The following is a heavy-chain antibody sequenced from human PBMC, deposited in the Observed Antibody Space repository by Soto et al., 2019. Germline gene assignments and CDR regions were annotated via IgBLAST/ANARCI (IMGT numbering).Heavy chain of an antibody. Sequence: QVQLMQSGAEVKKPGASVKVSCKASGYTFNYYGYIWVRQAPGQGLEWMGWISAYDGNTHYAQRFQGRVTMTTDTSTTTAYMELRSLRSDDTAVYYCARKGKGAPVHYWGQGTLVTVSS. D-gene: IGHD6-13*01. CDR3: ARKGKGAPVHY. V-gene: IGHV1-18*01. CDR1: GYTFNYYG. CDR2: ISAYDGNT. J-gene: IGHJ4*02.